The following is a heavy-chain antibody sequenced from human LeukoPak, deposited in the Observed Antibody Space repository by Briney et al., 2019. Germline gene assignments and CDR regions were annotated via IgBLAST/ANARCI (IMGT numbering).Heavy chain of an antibody. J-gene: IGHJ4*02. Sequence: PGGSLRLSCAASGFTFSSYWMSWVRQAPGKGLEWVANINQDGSEKCYVDSVKGRFTISRDNAKNSLYLQMNSLRAEDTAVYYCATTGSLRYFDYWGQGTLVTVSS. CDR1: GFTFSSYW. D-gene: IGHD1-1*01. V-gene: IGHV3-7*01. CDR3: ATTGSLRYFDY. CDR2: INQDGSEK.